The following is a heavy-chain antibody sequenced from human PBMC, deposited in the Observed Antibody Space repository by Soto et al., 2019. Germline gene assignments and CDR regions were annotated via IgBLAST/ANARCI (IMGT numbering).Heavy chain of an antibody. CDR1: GFTFSNYA. J-gene: IGHJ3*02. D-gene: IGHD6-19*01. CDR2: ISGSGGST. V-gene: IGHV3-23*01. Sequence: GGSLRLSCAASGFTFSNYAMSWVRQAPGKGLEWVSTISGSGGSTYYADSVKGRFTFSRDNSKNTLYLQMNSLRAEDTAVYYCTASSGWYNAFDIWGQGTMVTVSS. CDR3: TASSGWYNAFDI.